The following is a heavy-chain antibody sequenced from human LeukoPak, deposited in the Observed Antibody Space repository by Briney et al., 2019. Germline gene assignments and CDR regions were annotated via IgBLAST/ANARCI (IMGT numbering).Heavy chain of an antibody. CDR1: GFTFSSYA. D-gene: IGHD6-19*01. Sequence: PGGSLRLSCAPSGFTFSSYAMSWVRQAPGKGLEWVSAISGSGGSTYYADSVKGRSTISRDNSKNTLYLQMNSLRAEDTAVYYCAKVAVAGTEARDLIYYYYGMDVWGQGTTVTVSS. CDR3: AKVAVAGTEARDLIYYYYGMDV. CDR2: ISGSGGST. J-gene: IGHJ6*02. V-gene: IGHV3-23*01.